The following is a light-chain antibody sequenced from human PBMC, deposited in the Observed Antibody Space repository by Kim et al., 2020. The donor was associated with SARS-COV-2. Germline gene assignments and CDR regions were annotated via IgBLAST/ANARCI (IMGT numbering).Light chain of an antibody. CDR2: GAS. CDR1: QSVSSSY. J-gene: IGKJ2*01. Sequence: EIVLTQSPGTLSLSPGERATLSCRASQSVSSSYLAWYQQKPGQAPRLLIYGASIRATGIPDRFSDSGSGTDFTLTISRLEPEDFAVYYCQQYGSSPMYTFGQGTKLEI. V-gene: IGKV3-20*01. CDR3: QQYGSSPMYT.